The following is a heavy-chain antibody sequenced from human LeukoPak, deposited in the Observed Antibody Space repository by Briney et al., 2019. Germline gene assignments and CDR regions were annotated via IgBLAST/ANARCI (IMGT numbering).Heavy chain of an antibody. V-gene: IGHV4-38-2*01. J-gene: IGHJ5*02. Sequence: SETLSLTCAVSSYSIRSGYYWGWIRQPPGKGLEWIGCIYHSGRTYYNPSLKRRVNISVDTSKNQFSLKLSSVTAADTAVYYCARSADKGPARKFDPWGQGTLVTVSS. D-gene: IGHD3-9*01. CDR3: ARSADKGPARKFDP. CDR2: IYHSGRT. CDR1: SYSIRSGYY.